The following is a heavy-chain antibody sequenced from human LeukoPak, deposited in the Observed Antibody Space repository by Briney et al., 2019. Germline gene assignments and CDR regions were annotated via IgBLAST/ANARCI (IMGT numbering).Heavy chain of an antibody. V-gene: IGHV3-20*04. CDR3: ARDLGFRGRYYGSGSYPN. CDR2: INWNGGST. J-gene: IGHJ4*02. Sequence: PGGPLRLSCAASGFTFDDYGMSWVRHAPGKGLEWVSGINWNGGSTGYADSVKGRFTISRDDAKNSLYLQMNSLRAEDTALCYCARDLGFRGRYYGSGSYPNWGQGTLVTVSS. D-gene: IGHD3-10*01. CDR1: GFTFDDYG.